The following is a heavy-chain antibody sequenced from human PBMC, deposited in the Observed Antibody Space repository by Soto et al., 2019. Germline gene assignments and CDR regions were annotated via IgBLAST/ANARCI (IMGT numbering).Heavy chain of an antibody. CDR3: TTVSYINIITVRFDY. CDR1: GFTFSNAW. J-gene: IGHJ4*01. V-gene: IGHV3-15*07. CDR2: IKSKIDGGTT. Sequence: PGGSLRLSCAASGFTFSNAWINWVRQAPGKGLEWVGRIKSKIDGGTTDFAAPVKGRFAISRDDSKNMVYLEMNSLKTEDNGVYYCTTVSYINIITVRFDYWGPVTLVTVSS. D-gene: IGHD3-10*01.